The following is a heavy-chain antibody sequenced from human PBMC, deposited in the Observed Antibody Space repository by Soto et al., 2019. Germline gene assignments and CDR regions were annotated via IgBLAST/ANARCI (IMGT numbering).Heavy chain of an antibody. CDR2: IKQDGSEK. V-gene: IGHV3-7*01. D-gene: IGHD3-10*01. CDR1: GFTFSSYW. J-gene: IGHJ4*02. Sequence: TGGSLRLSCAASGFTFSSYWMSWVRQAPGKGLEWVANIKQDGSEKYYVDSVKGRFTISRDNAKNSLYLQMNSLRAEDTAVYYCASEGYGSGSYYFDYWGQGTLVTVSS. CDR3: ASEGYGSGSYYFDY.